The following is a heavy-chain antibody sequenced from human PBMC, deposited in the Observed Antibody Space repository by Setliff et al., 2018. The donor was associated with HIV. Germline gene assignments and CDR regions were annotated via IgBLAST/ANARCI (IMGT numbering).Heavy chain of an antibody. Sequence: SETLSLTCAVYGGSFSGYYWSWIRQPPGKGLEWIGEINHSGSTNYNPSLKSRAAISVDSSNNQFSLKMTSVTAADTAVYFCARFNALLGSSTYYDYWGQGTLVTVSS. V-gene: IGHV4-34*01. CDR2: INHSGST. CDR3: ARFNALLGSSTYYDY. CDR1: GGSFSGYY. J-gene: IGHJ4*02. D-gene: IGHD3-22*01.